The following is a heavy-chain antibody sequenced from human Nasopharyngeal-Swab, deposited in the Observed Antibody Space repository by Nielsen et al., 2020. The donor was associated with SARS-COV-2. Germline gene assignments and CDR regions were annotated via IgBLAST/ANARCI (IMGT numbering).Heavy chain of an antibody. D-gene: IGHD3-10*01. V-gene: IGHV1-24*01. J-gene: IGHJ6*02. CDR1: GYTLTELS. CDR3: ATGFAITMVRGVRYYYYSMDV. Sequence: ASVKVSCKVSGYTLTELSMHWVRQAPGKGLEWMGGFDPEDGETIYAQKFQGRVTMTEDTSTDTAYMELSSLRSEDTAVYYCATGFAITMVRGVRYYYYSMDVWGQGTTVTVSS. CDR2: FDPEDGET.